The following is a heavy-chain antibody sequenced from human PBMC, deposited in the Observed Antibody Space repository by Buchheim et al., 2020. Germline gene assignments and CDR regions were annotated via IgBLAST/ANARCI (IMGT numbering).Heavy chain of an antibody. Sequence: QVQLQQSSPGPVKPSQTLSLTCDISGDSVSSGRATWNWIRQSPSRGLEWLGRTCFRSRWSNNYAESVKRRITINPDTSRNQFSLNLDSVTPEDTAVYYCARGYESGNYFDYWGQGTL. CDR1: GDSVSSGRAT. V-gene: IGHV6-1*02. J-gene: IGHJ4*02. CDR3: ARGYESGNYFDY. CDR2: TCFRSRWSN. D-gene: IGHD3-22*01.